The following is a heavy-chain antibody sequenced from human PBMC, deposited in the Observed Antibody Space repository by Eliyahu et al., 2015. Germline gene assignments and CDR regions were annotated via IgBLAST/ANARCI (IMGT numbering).Heavy chain of an antibody. CDR2: INHSGST. Sequence: QVQLQQWGAGLLKPSETLSLTCAVYGGSFSGYXWSWTRQPPGKGLEWIGEINHSGSTNYNPSLKSRVTISVDTSKNQFSLKLSSVTAADTAVYYCARGGGYCSGGSCYGEDYWGQGTLVTVSS. V-gene: IGHV4-34*01. CDR1: GGSFSGYX. CDR3: ARGGGYCSGGSCYGEDY. J-gene: IGHJ4*02. D-gene: IGHD2-15*01.